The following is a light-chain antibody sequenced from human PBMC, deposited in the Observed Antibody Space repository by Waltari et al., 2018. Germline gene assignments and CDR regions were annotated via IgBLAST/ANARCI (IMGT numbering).Light chain of an antibody. J-gene: IGKJ5*01. CDR1: QDIEFY. CDR2: DAS. Sequence: DIQMTQSPSSLSASIGDRVTITCQARQDIEFYLNWYQQKPGKAPKLLIYDASNLATGVPSRFSGSGSGTDFTFTISSLQPEDIATYYCQQYDKLLVTFGQGTRLEI. V-gene: IGKV1-33*01. CDR3: QQYDKLLVT.